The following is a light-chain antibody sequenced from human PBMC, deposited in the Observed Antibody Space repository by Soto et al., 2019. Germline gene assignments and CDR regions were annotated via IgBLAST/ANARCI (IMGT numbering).Light chain of an antibody. CDR1: SSNIGSNT. V-gene: IGLV1-44*01. CDR3: AAWDDSLDGPV. J-gene: IGLJ3*02. Sequence: QSVLTQPPSASGAPGQRVTISCSGSSSNIGSNTVNWYQQFPGTAPRVLMYSNNQRPSGVPDRFSGSKSGTSVFLAFSGLQSDDEADYYCAAWDDSLDGPVFGGGTKVTVL. CDR2: SNN.